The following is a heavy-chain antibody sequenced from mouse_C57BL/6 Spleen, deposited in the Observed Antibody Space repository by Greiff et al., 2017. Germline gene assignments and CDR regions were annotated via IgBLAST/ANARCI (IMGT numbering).Heavy chain of an antibody. V-gene: IGHV1-82*01. CDR1: GYAFSSSW. CDR2: IYPGDGDT. J-gene: IGHJ2*01. Sequence: QVQLKESGPELVKPGASVKISCKASGYAFSSSWMNWVKQRPGKGLEWIGRIYPGDGDTNYNGKFKGKATLTADKSSSTAYMQLSSLTSEDSAVYFCAGLGRGFDYWGQGTTLTVSS. D-gene: IGHD4-1*01. CDR3: AGLGRGFDY.